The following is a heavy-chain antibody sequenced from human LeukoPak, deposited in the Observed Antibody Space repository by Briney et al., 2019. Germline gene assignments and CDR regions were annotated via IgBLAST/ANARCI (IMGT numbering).Heavy chain of an antibody. CDR2: ISSSGSTI. CDR3: ARDRQLSPDY. Sequence: QPGGSLRLSCAASGFTFSSYEMNWVRQAPGKGLEWVSYISSSGSTIYYADSMKGRFTISRDNAKNSLYLQMNSLRAEDTAVYYCARDRQLSPDYWGQGTLVTVSS. D-gene: IGHD5-18*01. J-gene: IGHJ4*02. CDR1: GFTFSSYE. V-gene: IGHV3-48*03.